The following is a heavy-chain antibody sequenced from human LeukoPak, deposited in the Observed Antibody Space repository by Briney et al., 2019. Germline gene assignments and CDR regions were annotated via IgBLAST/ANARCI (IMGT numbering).Heavy chain of an antibody. CDR2: INPNSGGT. D-gene: IGHD3-9*01. V-gene: IGHV1-2*02. CDR3: ARDQWGYYDILTGYYPDY. CDR1: GYTFTGYY. Sequence: ASVKVSCKASGYTFTGYYMHWVRQAPGQGLEWMGWINPNSGGTNYAQKFQGRVTMTRDTSISTAYMELSRLRSDDTAVYYCARDQWGYYDILTGYYPDYWGQGTLVTVSS. J-gene: IGHJ4*02.